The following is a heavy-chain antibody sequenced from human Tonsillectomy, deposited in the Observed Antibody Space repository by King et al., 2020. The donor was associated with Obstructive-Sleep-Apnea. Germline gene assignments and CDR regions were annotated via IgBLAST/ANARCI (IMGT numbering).Heavy chain of an antibody. Sequence: VQLQESGPGLVKPSETLSLPCTVSGGSISRYYWSWIRQPPGKGLDWIGYFYDIGSTNYNPSLKSRVTISVDTSKNQFSLKLSSVTAADTAVYFCARHRIRGLYYYGYDYWGQGTLVTVSS. CDR2: FYDIGST. CDR1: GGSISRYY. J-gene: IGHJ4*02. V-gene: IGHV4-59*08. CDR3: ARHRIRGLYYYGYDY. D-gene: IGHD3-10*01.